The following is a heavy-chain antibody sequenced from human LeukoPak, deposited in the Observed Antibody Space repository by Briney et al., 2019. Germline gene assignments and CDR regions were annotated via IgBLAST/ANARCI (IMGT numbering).Heavy chain of an antibody. Sequence: SETLSLTCSVSGDSVSRSDSYWDWIRQPPGKGLEWIGTIYYSGRTYYSPSLKSRVTMPVDPSNNQFSLNLRSVTAADTALYYCARRRYYDGSGYLEWGQGTLLSVSS. CDR2: IYYSGRT. CDR1: GDSVSRSDSY. D-gene: IGHD3-22*01. J-gene: IGHJ1*01. V-gene: IGHV4-39*01. CDR3: ARRRYYDGSGYLE.